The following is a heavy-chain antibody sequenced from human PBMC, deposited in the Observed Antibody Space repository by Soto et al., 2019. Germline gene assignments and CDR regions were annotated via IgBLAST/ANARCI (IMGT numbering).Heavy chain of an antibody. Sequence: PSETLSLTCGVSGGSIGSSAYYWGCVRQSPGRGLEWTGSIYYSGDTYEDPSLKSRVTMSLDKSKDQFSPKLTSMTAADTAVYYCVASSAYVFSCEAYFDYWGQGTLVAVSS. CDR2: IYYSGDT. D-gene: IGHD3-3*01. CDR1: GGSIGSSAYY. J-gene: IGHJ4*02. CDR3: VASSAYVFSCEAYFDY. V-gene: IGHV4-39*01.